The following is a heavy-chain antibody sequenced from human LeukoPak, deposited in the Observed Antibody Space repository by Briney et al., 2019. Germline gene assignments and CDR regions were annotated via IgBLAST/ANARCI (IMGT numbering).Heavy chain of an antibody. CDR3: VRSATIAVFRYGMDV. Sequence: SETLSLTCSVSGGSITSLYWSWVRQPPGKGLEYVGYVHHTGVTNYNPSLRGRVTVSMDASKNQFYLKLNSVTAADTAVYYCVRSATIAVFRYGMDVWDQGTTVTVSS. CDR1: GGSITSLY. CDR2: VHHTGVT. D-gene: IGHD5-24*01. V-gene: IGHV4-59*11. J-gene: IGHJ6*02.